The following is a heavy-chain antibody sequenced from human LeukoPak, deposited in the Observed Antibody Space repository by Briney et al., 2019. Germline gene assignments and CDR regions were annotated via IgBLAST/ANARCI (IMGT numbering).Heavy chain of an antibody. CDR3: AKGPQQWLAPHDY. Sequence: GGTLRLSCEASGFTFSTYGINWVRQAPGKGLEWVSAISGSGGSTYYADSVKGRFTISRDNSKNTLYLQMNSLRAEDTAVYYCAKGPQQWLAPHDYWGQGTLVTVSS. CDR1: GFTFSTYG. CDR2: ISGSGGST. V-gene: IGHV3-23*01. J-gene: IGHJ4*02. D-gene: IGHD6-19*01.